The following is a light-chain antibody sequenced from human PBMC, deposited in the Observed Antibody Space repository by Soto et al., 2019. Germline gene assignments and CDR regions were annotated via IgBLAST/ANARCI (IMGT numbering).Light chain of an antibody. J-gene: IGKJ3*01. V-gene: IGKV3-15*01. CDR2: DAS. Sequence: EIGMTQSPATLSVSPGERATLSCRASQSVSSNLAWYQQKPGQAPRLLIYDASTRATGIPARFSGSGSGTESTLTISSLQSEDFAVYYCQQYNNWPLFGPGTKVDIK. CDR1: QSVSSN. CDR3: QQYNNWPL.